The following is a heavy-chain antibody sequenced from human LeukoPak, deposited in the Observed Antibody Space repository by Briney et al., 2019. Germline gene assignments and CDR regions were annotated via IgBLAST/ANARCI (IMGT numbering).Heavy chain of an antibody. CDR1: GFTFNSYA. J-gene: IGHJ4*02. V-gene: IGHV3-23*01. D-gene: IGHD3-3*01. CDR2: ISGSGGST. CDR3: AKETDFWSGYLY. Sequence: GGSLRLSCAASGFTFNSYAMSCVRQAPGKGLEWVSAISGSGGSTYYADSVKGRFTISRDNSKNTLYLQMNSLRAEDTAVYYCAKETDFWSGYLYWGQGTLFTVSS.